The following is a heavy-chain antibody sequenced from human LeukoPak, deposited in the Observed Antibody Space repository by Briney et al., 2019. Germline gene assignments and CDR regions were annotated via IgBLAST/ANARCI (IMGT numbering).Heavy chain of an antibody. Sequence: ASVKVSCKASGYTFTSYDINWVRQAPGQGLEWMGWMNPNSGNTGYAQKFQGRVTMTRNTSISTAYMELSSLRSEDTAVYYCARDTAMAYDAFDIWGQGTMVTVSS. CDR3: ARDTAMAYDAFDI. J-gene: IGHJ3*02. CDR1: GYTFTSYD. CDR2: MNPNSGNT. V-gene: IGHV1-8*01. D-gene: IGHD5-18*01.